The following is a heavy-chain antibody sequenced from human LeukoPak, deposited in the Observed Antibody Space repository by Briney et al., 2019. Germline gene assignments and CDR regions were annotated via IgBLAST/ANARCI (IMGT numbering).Heavy chain of an antibody. CDR1: GYTFTGYY. CDR2: INPNSGGT. CDR3: ALAKGHYYDSSGPLYY. D-gene: IGHD3-22*01. V-gene: IGHV1-2*02. J-gene: IGHJ4*02. Sequence: GASVKVSCKASGYTFTGYYMHWVRQAPGQGLEWMGWINPNSGGTNYAQKFQGRVTMTRDTSISTAYMELSRLRSDDTAVYYCALAKGHYYDSSGPLYYWGQGTLVTVSS.